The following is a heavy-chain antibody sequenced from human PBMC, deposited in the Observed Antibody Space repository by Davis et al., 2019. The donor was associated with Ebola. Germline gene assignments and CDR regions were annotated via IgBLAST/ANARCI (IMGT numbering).Heavy chain of an antibody. D-gene: IGHD6-19*01. CDR2: IIPILGIA. J-gene: IGHJ4*02. V-gene: IGHV1-69*04. CDR1: GGTFSSYA. Sequence: SVKVSCKASGGTFSSYAINWVRQAPGQGLEWMGRIIPILGIANYAQKFQGRVTITADKSTSTAYMELSSLRSEDTAVYYCARAKAGTRYYFDYWGQGTLVTVSS. CDR3: ARAKAGTRYYFDY.